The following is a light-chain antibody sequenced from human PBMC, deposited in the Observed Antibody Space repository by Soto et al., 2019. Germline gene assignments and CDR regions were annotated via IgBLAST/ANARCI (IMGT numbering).Light chain of an antibody. CDR2: WAS. J-gene: IGKJ2*01. Sequence: DIVMTQSPDSLAVSLVERATINCKSSQSVLYSSNNKNYLAWYQQKPGQPPELLIYWASTRESGVPDRFSGSGSATDFTLTISSLQAEDVAVYYCQQYYSSPYTFGQGTKLEIK. CDR1: QSVLYSSNNKNY. CDR3: QQYYSSPYT. V-gene: IGKV4-1*01.